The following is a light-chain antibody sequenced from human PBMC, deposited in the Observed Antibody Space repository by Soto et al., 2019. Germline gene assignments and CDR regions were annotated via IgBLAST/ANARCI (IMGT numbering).Light chain of an antibody. CDR2: GIS. Sequence: AIQMTQSPSSLSASVGDKVTFTCRASQAISNDLGWFQPRPGKPPKLLIYGISILQTGVPSRFSGSGSGTDFTRTISGLQPEDFATYYCLHDALFPYSFGQGTRLEI. V-gene: IGKV1-6*01. J-gene: IGKJ2*03. CDR1: QAISND. CDR3: LHDALFPYS.